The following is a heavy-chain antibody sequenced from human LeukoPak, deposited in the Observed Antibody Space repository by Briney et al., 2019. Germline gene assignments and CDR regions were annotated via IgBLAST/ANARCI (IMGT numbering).Heavy chain of an antibody. CDR2: ISSSGSTI. J-gene: IGHJ4*02. D-gene: IGHD6-13*01. CDR3: ARDPGLQPPYIAAAGFDY. Sequence: GGSLRLSCAASGFTFRDYYMSWIRHAPGKGLEWVSYISSSGSTIYYADSEKGRFTISRDNAKNSLYLQMNSLRAEDTAVYYCARDPGLQPPYIAAAGFDYWGQGTLVTVPS. V-gene: IGHV3-11*04. CDR1: GFTFRDYY.